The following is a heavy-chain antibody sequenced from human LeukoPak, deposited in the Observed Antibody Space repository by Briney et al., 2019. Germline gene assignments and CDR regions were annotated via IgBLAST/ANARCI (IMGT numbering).Heavy chain of an antibody. CDR3: ARDRLGVEMATINRFDY. Sequence: PGGSLRLSCAASGFTFNTYTMNWVRQAPGKGLEWVSYISGSSGIIDYADSVRGRFTISRDNAKNSLYLQMNSLRAEDTAVYYCARDRLGVEMATINRFDYWGQGFLVTVSS. CDR2: ISGSSGII. CDR1: GFTFNTYT. V-gene: IGHV3-48*01. D-gene: IGHD5-24*01. J-gene: IGHJ4*02.